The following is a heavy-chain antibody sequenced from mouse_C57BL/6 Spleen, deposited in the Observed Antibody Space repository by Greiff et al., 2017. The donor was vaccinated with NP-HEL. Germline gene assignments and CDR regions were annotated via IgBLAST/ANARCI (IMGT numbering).Heavy chain of an antibody. Sequence: VKLVESGAELVRPGASVTLSCKASGYTFTDYEMHWVKQTPVHGLEWIGAIDPETGGTAYNQKFKGKAILTADKSSSTAYMELRSLTSEDSAVYYCTRVWDGYYFDYWGQGTTLTVSS. D-gene: IGHD4-1*01. CDR3: TRVWDGYYFDY. CDR2: IDPETGGT. CDR1: GYTFTDYE. J-gene: IGHJ2*01. V-gene: IGHV1-15*01.